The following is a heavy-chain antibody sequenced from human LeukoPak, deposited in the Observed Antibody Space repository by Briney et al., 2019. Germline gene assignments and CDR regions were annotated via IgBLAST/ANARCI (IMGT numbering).Heavy chain of an antibody. V-gene: IGHV7-4-1*02. J-gene: IGHJ4*02. Sequence: GASVKVSCKASGYTFTSYAMNWGRQAPGQGLEWRGWINTNTGNPTYAQGFTGRFVFSLDTSASTAYLQISSLKAEDTAVCYCARRGEGGLRYFVLLNYFDYWGQGTLVTVSS. CDR2: INTNTGNP. D-gene: IGHD3-9*01. CDR3: ARRGEGGLRYFVLLNYFDY. CDR1: GYTFTSYA.